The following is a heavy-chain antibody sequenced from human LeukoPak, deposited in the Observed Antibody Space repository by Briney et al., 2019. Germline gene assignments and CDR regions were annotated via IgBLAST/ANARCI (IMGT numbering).Heavy chain of an antibody. Sequence: GGSLRLSCAASGFTVSNSDIHWGRQSTGGGLEWVSTIGVAGDTYYSASVKGRFTISRDNARNSLFLQMFSLKAEDTAVYYCARGPTHLYYGMDVWGPGTTVTVSS. CDR3: ARGPTHLYYGMDV. CDR1: GFTVSNSD. J-gene: IGHJ6*02. D-gene: IGHD1-1*01. V-gene: IGHV3-13*01. CDR2: IGVAGDT.